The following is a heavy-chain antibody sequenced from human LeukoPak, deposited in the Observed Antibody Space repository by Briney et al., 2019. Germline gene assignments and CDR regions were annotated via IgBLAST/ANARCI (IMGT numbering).Heavy chain of an antibody. CDR3: ARFAAGGSYYYYMDV. J-gene: IGHJ6*03. V-gene: IGHV3-48*01. CDR1: GFTFSSYT. Sequence: GGSLRLSCTVSGFTFSSYTMNWVRQPPGKGLEWVSNIGTSSTTIYYADSVKGRFTISRDNAKDSLYLQMNSLRADDTAVYYCARFAAGGSYYYYMDVWGKGTTVTVSS. D-gene: IGHD6-25*01. CDR2: IGTSSTTI.